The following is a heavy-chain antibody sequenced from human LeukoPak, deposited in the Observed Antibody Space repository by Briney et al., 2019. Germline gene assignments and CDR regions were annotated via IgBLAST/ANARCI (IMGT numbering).Heavy chain of an antibody. D-gene: IGHD6-13*01. CDR2: VYPGDSDT. Sequence: GESLKISCKASGYTFSDYWIGWVRQMPGQGLEWMGIVYPGDSDTRYSPSFQGQVTISADKSISTAYLQWSSLKASDTAMYYCARSIQLVREIDYWGQGTLVTVSS. J-gene: IGHJ4*02. V-gene: IGHV5-51*01. CDR3: ARSIQLVREIDY. CDR1: GYTFSDYW.